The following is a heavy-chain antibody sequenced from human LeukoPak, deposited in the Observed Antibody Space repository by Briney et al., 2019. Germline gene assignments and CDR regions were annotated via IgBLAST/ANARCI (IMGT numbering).Heavy chain of an antibody. CDR1: GFTFSSYA. D-gene: IGHD2-2*01. V-gene: IGHV3-30-3*01. CDR2: ISYDGSNK. Sequence: GSLRLSCAASGFTFSSYAMHWVRQAPGKGPEWVAVISYDGSNKYYADSVKGRFTISRDNSKNTLYLQMNSLRAEDTAVYYCARDGSVVPAANLIDYWGQGTLVTVSS. CDR3: ARDGSVVPAANLIDY. J-gene: IGHJ4*02.